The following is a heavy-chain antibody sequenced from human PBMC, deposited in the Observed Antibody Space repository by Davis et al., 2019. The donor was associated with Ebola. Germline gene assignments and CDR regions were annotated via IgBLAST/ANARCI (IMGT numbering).Heavy chain of an antibody. Sequence: PGGSLRLSCAASGFTFSDHYMDWVRQAPGKGLEWVGRIRNKTKSYTTEYAASVKGRFTISRDDSEKSVYLQMNSLKTEDTAVYYCTTVAREGDYWGQGTLVTVSS. CDR2: IRNKTKSYTT. V-gene: IGHV3-72*01. CDR3: TTVAREGDY. D-gene: IGHD5-12*01. J-gene: IGHJ4*02. CDR1: GFTFSDHY.